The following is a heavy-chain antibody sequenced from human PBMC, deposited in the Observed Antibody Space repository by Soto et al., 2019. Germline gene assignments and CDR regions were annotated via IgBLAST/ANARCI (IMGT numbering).Heavy chain of an antibody. CDR3: ARDLIAARPVSWWFDP. V-gene: IGHV1-69*04. J-gene: IGHJ5*02. CDR2: IIPILGIA. D-gene: IGHD6-6*01. Sequence: ASVKVSCKASGGTFSRYTISWVRQAPGQGLEWMGRIIPILGIANYAQKFQGRVTITADKSTSTAYMELSSLRSEDTAVYYCARDLIAARPVSWWFDPWGQGTLVTVSS. CDR1: GGTFSRYT.